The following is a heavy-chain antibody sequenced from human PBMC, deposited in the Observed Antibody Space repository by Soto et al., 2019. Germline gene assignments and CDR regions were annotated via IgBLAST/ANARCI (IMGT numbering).Heavy chain of an antibody. CDR1: GGSFSGYY. J-gene: IGHJ4*02. D-gene: IGHD6-13*01. CDR2: INHSGST. V-gene: IGHV4-34*01. Sequence: QVQLQQWGAGLLKPSETLSLTCAVYGGSFSGYYWSWIRQPPGKGLEWIGEINHSGSTNYNPSLKSRVTISVDTSKNQFSLKLSSVTAADTAVYYCARGHSSSGDYWGQGTLVTVSS. CDR3: ARGHSSSGDY.